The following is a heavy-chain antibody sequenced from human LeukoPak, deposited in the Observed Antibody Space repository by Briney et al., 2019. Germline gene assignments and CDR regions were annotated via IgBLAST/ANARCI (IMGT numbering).Heavy chain of an antibody. CDR2: ISTSSSYI. D-gene: IGHD1-20*01. Sequence: GGSLRLSCAASGVTVSGNYMSWVRQAPGKGLEWVSSISTSSSYIYYADSVKGRFTISRDNARNSLYLQMNSLRAEDTAVYYCARVGYNWNDKGYFDYWGQGTLVTVSS. CDR1: GVTVSGNY. V-gene: IGHV3-21*01. J-gene: IGHJ4*02. CDR3: ARVGYNWNDKGYFDY.